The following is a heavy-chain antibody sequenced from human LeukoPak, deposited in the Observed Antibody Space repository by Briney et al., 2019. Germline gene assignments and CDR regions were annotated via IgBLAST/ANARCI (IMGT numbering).Heavy chain of an antibody. J-gene: IGHJ4*02. D-gene: IGHD5-24*01. CDR1: GGTFSSYA. CDR3: ASQPRDGYNLLDYYFDY. CDR2: IIPIFGTA. Sequence: ASVKVSCKASGGTFSSYAISWVRQAPGQGLEWMGGIIPIFGTANYAQKFQGRVTITADESTSTAYMELSSLRSEDTAVYYCASQPRDGYNLLDYYFDYWGQGTLVTVSS. V-gene: IGHV1-69*13.